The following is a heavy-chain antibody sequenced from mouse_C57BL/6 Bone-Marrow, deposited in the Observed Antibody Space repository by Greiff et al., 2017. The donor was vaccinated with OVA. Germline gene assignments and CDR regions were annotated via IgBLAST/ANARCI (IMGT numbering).Heavy chain of an antibody. J-gene: IGHJ4*01. V-gene: IGHV1-66*01. CDR2: IYPGSGST. CDR1: GYSFTSYY. CDR3: ARGDAMDY. Sequence: QVQLQQSGPELVKPGASVKISCKASGYSFTSYYIHWVKQRPGQGLEWIGWIYPGSGSTKYNEKFKVKAKLTADTSSSTAYMQLSSLTSADSAVYFCARGDAMDYWGQGTSVTVSS.